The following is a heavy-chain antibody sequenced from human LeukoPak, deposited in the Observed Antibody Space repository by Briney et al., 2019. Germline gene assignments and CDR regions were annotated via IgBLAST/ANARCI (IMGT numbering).Heavy chain of an antibody. D-gene: IGHD3-3*01. CDR2: INHSGST. Sequence: NASETLSLTCAVYGGSFSGYYWSWIRQPPGKGLEWIGEINHSGSTNYNPSLKSRVTISVDTSKNQFSLKLSSVTAADTAVYYCARGHLRLHFWRDIPPYFDYWGQGTLVTVSS. CDR1: GGSFSGYY. CDR3: ARGHLRLHFWRDIPPYFDY. J-gene: IGHJ4*02. V-gene: IGHV4-34*01.